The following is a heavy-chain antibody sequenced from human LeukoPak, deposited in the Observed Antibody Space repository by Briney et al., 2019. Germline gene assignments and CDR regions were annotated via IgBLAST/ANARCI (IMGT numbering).Heavy chain of an antibody. J-gene: IGHJ1*01. CDR2: IIPIFGTA. CDR1: GGTFSSYA. Sequence: SVKVSCKASGGTFSSYAISWVRQAPGQGLEWMGGIIPIFGTANYAQKFQGRVTITADESTSTAYMEPSSLRSEDTAVYYCASLGSSWYKEYFQHWGQGTLVTVSS. D-gene: IGHD6-13*01. V-gene: IGHV1-69*13. CDR3: ASLGSSWYKEYFQH.